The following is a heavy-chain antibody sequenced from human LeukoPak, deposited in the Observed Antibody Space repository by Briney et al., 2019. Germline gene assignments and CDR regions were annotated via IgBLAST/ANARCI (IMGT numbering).Heavy chain of an antibody. V-gene: IGHV1-18*01. CDR2: SSAYNGNT. D-gene: IGHD3-10*01. CDR1: GYTFTIYG. CDR3: ASLTEKDPGTFNYFYYYHLHV. J-gene: IGHJ6*03. Sequence: ASVTVSFKASGYTFTIYGINWVRQAPGQGLEWMGWSSAYNGNTNYAQKLQGRVTITTDTPTPPPYLPPRSLRSDHTALYYCASLTEKDPGTFNYFYYYHLHVWPKGTTLPLPS.